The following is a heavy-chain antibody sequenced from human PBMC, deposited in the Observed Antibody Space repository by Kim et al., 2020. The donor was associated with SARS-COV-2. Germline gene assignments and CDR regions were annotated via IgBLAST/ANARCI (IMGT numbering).Heavy chain of an antibody. D-gene: IGHD2-8*01. J-gene: IGHJ2*01. CDR1: GYTFTGYY. V-gene: IGHV1-2*02. CDR2: INPNSGGT. Sequence: ASVKVSCKASGYTFTGYYMHWVRQAPGQGLEWMGWINPNSGGTNYAQKFQGRVTMTRDTSISTAYMELSRLRSDDTAVYYCARETRTIGYCTNGVCYEWYFDLWGRGTLVTVSS. CDR3: ARETRTIGYCTNGVCYEWYFDL.